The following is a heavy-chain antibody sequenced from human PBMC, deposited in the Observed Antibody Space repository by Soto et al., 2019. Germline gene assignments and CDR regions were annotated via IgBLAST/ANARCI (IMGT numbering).Heavy chain of an antibody. V-gene: IGHV1-18*01. D-gene: IGHD6-19*01. Sequence: ASVKVSCKASGYTFTIYCISWVRQAPGQGLEWMGWISAYNGNTNYAQKLQGRVTMTTDTSTSTAYMELRSLRSDDTAVYYCARDPEYQWPYGFDYWGQGTLVTVSS. CDR2: ISAYNGNT. CDR3: ARDPEYQWPYGFDY. J-gene: IGHJ4*02. CDR1: GYTFTIYC.